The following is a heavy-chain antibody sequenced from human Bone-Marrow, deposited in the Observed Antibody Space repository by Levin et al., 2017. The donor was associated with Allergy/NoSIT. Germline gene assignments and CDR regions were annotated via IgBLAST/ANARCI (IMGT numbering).Heavy chain of an antibody. V-gene: IGHV4-59*01. Sequence: SETLSLICTVSGGSISSDYWSWIRQPPGKGLEWIGYIHYSGSTRYNPSLKSRFTISIDTSKNQFSLKLRSVTAADTAVYYCARDRGRVNSSGWFDSWGQGTLVTVSS. CDR1: GGSISSDY. J-gene: IGHJ5*01. D-gene: IGHD6-19*01. CDR3: ARDRGRVNSSGWFDS. CDR2: IHYSGST.